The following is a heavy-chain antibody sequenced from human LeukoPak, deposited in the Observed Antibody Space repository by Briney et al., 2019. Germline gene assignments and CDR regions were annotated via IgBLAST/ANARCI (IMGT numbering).Heavy chain of an antibody. Sequence: GGSLRFSCAASGFTFSSYVVSWVRQAPGKGLEWVSTISASGIGTYYADSVKGRFTVSRDNSMNTLYLQMNSLRAEDTAVYYCANLRGSGSSYFDSWGQGTLVTVSS. CDR1: GFTFSSYV. V-gene: IGHV3-23*01. D-gene: IGHD3-10*01. CDR3: ANLRGSGSSYFDS. J-gene: IGHJ4*02. CDR2: ISASGIGT.